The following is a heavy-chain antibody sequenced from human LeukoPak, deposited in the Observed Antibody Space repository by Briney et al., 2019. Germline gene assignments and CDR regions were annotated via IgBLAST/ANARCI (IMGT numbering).Heavy chain of an antibody. D-gene: IGHD3-10*02. V-gene: IGHV4-4*09. CDR2: IYTSGST. CDR3: ATDVRGLVPYYFDF. CDR1: GGSISSYY. J-gene: IGHJ4*02. Sequence: PSETLSLTCTVSGGSISSYYWSWIRQPPGKGLEWIGYIYTSGSTNYNPSLKSRVTISVDTSKNQFSLKLSSVTAADTAVYYCATDVRGLVPYYFDFWGQGTLVTVSS.